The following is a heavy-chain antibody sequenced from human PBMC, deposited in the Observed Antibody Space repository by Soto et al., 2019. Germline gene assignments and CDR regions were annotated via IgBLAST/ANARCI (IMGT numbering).Heavy chain of an antibody. CDR2: ISPSTHET. D-gene: IGHD6-19*01. V-gene: IGHV1-18*01. Sequence: ASVKISRKASGYSLSSYVIAWVREAPGQGIEWMGWISPSTHETNYAQTFQGRVTLPTDTSTHTAFIPAMKLQSDHTALHYLRRGWYPRFDPWGQGTPVTVSS. J-gene: IGHJ5*02. CDR3: RRGWYPRFDP. CDR1: GYSLSSYV.